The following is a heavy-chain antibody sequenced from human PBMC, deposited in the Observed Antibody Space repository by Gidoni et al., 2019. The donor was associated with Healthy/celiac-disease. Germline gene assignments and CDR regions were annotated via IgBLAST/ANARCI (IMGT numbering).Heavy chain of an antibody. J-gene: IGHJ5*02. Sequence: QVQLQQWGAGLLKPSETLSLTCAVYGGSFSGYYWSWIRQPPGKGLELIGEINHSGSTNYNPSLKSRVTISVDTSKNQFSLKLSSVTAADTAVYYCARFRGYYTPFDPWGQGTLVTVSS. D-gene: IGHD3-3*01. CDR1: GGSFSGYY. CDR2: INHSGST. CDR3: ARFRGYYTPFDP. V-gene: IGHV4-34*01.